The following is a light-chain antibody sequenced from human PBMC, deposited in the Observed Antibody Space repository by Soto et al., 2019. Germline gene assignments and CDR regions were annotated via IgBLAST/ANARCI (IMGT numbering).Light chain of an antibody. V-gene: IGLV1-40*01. CDR1: SSNIGAGYN. J-gene: IGLJ1*01. Sequence: QTVVVQPPSMSGAPGQRVTFSCTGSSSNIGAGYNVHWYQHLPGSAPKLLIYDTNTRPSGVPDRFSGSRSGTSASLAITGLQAEDEADYYCSSYTSSSTLFGTGTKLTVL. CDR2: DTN. CDR3: SSYTSSSTL.